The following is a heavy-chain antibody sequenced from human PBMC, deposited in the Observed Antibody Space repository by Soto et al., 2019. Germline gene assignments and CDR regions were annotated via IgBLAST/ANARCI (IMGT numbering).Heavy chain of an antibody. Sequence: EVQLLESGGGLVQPGGSVRLSCAASGFPFSSYAMSWVRQAPGKGLEWVSAISGNGAETSYAASVRGRFTISRDNSRDTLYLQMNSLRADDTAVYYCGKERRVSGWFVCSYWCQGILVTVYS. CDR3: GKERRVSGWFVCSY. D-gene: IGHD6-19*01. CDR2: ISGNGAET. V-gene: IGHV3-23*01. J-gene: IGHJ4*02. CDR1: GFPFSSYA.